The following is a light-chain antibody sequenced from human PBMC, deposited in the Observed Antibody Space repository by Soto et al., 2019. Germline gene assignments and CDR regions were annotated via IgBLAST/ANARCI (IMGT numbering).Light chain of an antibody. CDR2: EVS. V-gene: IGLV2-14*01. CDR1: SSDLGGYNY. J-gene: IGLJ1*01. CDR3: SSYSSSTTPCV. Sequence: QSALTQPASVSGSPGQSITISCTGTSSDLGGYNYVSWYQQHPGKAPKLKIYEVSDRPSGVSDRFSGSKSGNTASLTISGLQPEDEADYYCSSYSSSTTPCVFGSGTKLTVL.